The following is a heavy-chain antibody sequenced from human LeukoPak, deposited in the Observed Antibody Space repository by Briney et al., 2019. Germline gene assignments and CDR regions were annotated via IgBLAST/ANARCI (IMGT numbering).Heavy chain of an antibody. Sequence: ASVRVSCKVSGYTLTELSMHWVRQAPGKGLEWMGGFGPEDGETIYAQKFQGRVTMTEDTSTDTAYMELSSLRSEDTAVYYCATETMYSSGWYRFDYWGQGTLVTVSS. CDR2: FGPEDGET. D-gene: IGHD6-19*01. CDR3: ATETMYSSGWYRFDY. CDR1: GYTLTELS. V-gene: IGHV1-24*01. J-gene: IGHJ4*02.